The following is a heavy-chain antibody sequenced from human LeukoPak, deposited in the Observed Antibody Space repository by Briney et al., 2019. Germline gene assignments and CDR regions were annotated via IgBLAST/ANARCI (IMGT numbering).Heavy chain of an antibody. Sequence: GGSLRLSCAASGFTFSSYWMSWVRQAPGKGLEWVANIKQDGSEKYYVDSVKGRFTISRDNAKNSLYLQMNSLRAEDTAVYYCAREGYYYHSSGYYYLLDYWGQGTLVTVSS. CDR3: AREGYYYHSSGYYYLLDY. J-gene: IGHJ4*02. CDR2: IKQDGSEK. CDR1: GFTFSSYW. V-gene: IGHV3-7*01. D-gene: IGHD3-22*01.